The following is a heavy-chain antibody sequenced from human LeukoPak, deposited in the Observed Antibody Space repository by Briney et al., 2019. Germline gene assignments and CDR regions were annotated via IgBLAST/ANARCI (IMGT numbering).Heavy chain of an antibody. CDR2: IYYSGST. D-gene: IGHD3-22*01. CDR1: GGSISSYY. Sequence: SETLSLTCTVSGGSISSYYWSWIWQPPGKGLEWIGYIYYSGSTNYNPSLKSRVTISVDTSKNQFSLKLSSVTAADTAVYYCARHRSVYYYDSSGYFNWFDPWGQGTLVTVSS. V-gene: IGHV4-59*08. J-gene: IGHJ5*02. CDR3: ARHRSVYYYDSSGYFNWFDP.